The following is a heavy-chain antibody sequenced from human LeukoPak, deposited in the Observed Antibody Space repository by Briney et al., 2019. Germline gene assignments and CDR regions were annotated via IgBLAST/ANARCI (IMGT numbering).Heavy chain of an antibody. CDR2: ISAYYGNT. CDR3: AIYRYSGPIDY. Sequence: ASVKVSCKASGYTFTSYGISWVRQAPGQGLEWMGWISAYYGNTNYAQKLQGRVTMTTDTSTSTAYMELRSLRSDDTAVYYCAIYRYSGPIDYWGQGTLVTVSS. J-gene: IGHJ4*02. CDR1: GYTFTSYG. V-gene: IGHV1-18*04. D-gene: IGHD1-26*01.